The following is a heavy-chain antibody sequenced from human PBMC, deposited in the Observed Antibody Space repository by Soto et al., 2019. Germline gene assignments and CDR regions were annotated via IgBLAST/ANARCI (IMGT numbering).Heavy chain of an antibody. D-gene: IGHD2-15*01. CDR3: ARFVVVVAATPTRYMDV. V-gene: IGHV4-34*01. J-gene: IGHJ6*03. Sequence: SETLSLTCAVYGGSFSGYYWSWIRQPPGKGLEWIGEINHSGSTNYNPSLKSRVTISVDTSKNQFYLKLSSVTAADTAVYYCARFVVVVAATPTRYMDVWGKGTTVTVSS. CDR2: INHSGST. CDR1: GGSFSGYY.